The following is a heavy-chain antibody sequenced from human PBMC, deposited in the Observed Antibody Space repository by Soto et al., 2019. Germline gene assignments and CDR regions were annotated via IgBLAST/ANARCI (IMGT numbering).Heavy chain of an antibody. J-gene: IGHJ6*02. Sequence: SVKVSCKASGGTFSSYAISWVRQAPGQGLEWMGGIIPIFGTANYAQKFQGRVTITADESTSTAYMELSGLRSEDTAVYYCAIIVGATVGYYYYGMDVWGQGTTVTVSS. CDR1: GGTFSSYA. CDR3: AIIVGATVGYYYYGMDV. CDR2: IIPIFGTA. D-gene: IGHD1-26*01. V-gene: IGHV1-69*13.